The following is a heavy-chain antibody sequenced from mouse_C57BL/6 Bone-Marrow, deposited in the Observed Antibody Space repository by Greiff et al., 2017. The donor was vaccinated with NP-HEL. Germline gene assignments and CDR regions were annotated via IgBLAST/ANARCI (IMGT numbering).Heavy chain of an antibody. CDR1: GYTFTSYW. CDR2: IDPSDSYP. V-gene: IGHV1-59*01. Sequence: QVQLQQPGAELVRPGTSVKLSCKASGYTFTSYWMHWVKQRPGQGLEWIGVIDPSDSYPNYNQKFKGKATLTVDTSSSTAYMQLSSLTSEDSAVYYCARQYDYWGQGTTLTVSS. CDR3: ARQYDY. J-gene: IGHJ2*01.